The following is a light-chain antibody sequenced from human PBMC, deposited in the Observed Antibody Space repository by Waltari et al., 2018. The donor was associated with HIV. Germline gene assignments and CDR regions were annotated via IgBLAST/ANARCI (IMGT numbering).Light chain of an antibody. Sequence: SALTQPASVSGSPGQSITISCTGTRSDVGGYNYVSWYQHHPGKAPTLVIYEVSNRPSGVYNSFSGFKSANTASLTISGLQAEDEGDYYCSSYTSSRTWLFGGGTKLTVL. CDR3: SSYTSSRTWL. CDR1: RSDVGGYNY. V-gene: IGLV2-14*01. J-gene: IGLJ3*02. CDR2: EVS.